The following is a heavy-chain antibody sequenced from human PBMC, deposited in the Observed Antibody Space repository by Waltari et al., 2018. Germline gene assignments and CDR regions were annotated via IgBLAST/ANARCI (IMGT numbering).Heavy chain of an antibody. Sequence: QVQLVQSGAEVKQPGASVKVSCKASGYTFRDYAISWVRQAPGQGLEWMGWISGNNGHTNHAQKVQGRLIMTEDTSATTVYMELTYLTSDDTAVYYCARERHRLMEEGYLMALDPWGQGTLVTVSS. J-gene: IGHJ5*02. CDR3: ARERHRLMEEGYLMALDP. D-gene: IGHD3-3*01. V-gene: IGHV1-18*01. CDR1: GYTFRDYA. CDR2: ISGNNGHT.